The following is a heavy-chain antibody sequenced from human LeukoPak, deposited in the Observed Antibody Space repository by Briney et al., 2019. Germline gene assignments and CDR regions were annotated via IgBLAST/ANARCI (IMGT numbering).Heavy chain of an antibody. J-gene: IGHJ4*02. Sequence: PGGSLRLSCAASGFTFSSYSMNWVRQAPGKGLEWVSSISSSSSYIYYADAVKGRVTISRDNAKNSLYLQMNSLRAEDTAVYYCARDRRAAANGSWDYWGQGTLVTVSS. CDR1: GFTFSSYS. D-gene: IGHD2-15*01. CDR3: ARDRRAAANGSWDY. CDR2: ISSSSSYI. V-gene: IGHV3-21*01.